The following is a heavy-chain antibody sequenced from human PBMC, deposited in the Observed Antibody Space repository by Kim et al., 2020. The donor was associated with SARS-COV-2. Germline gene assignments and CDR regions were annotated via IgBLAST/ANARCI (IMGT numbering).Heavy chain of an antibody. CDR2: ISSSSNYI. Sequence: GGSLRLSCAASGFTLSSYSMNWVRQAPGKGLEWVSSISSSSNYIYYADSVKGRFTVSRDNAKNSLFLQMNSLRAEDTAVYYCARCLTYYFDSSISRYYYYNMDVWGQGTTVTVSS. J-gene: IGHJ6*02. D-gene: IGHD3-22*01. V-gene: IGHV3-21*01. CDR3: ARCLTYYFDSSISRYYYYNMDV. CDR1: GFTLSSYS.